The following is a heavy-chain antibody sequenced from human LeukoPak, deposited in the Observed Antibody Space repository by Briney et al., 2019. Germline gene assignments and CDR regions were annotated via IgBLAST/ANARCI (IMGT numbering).Heavy chain of an antibody. V-gene: IGHV3-23*01. D-gene: IGHD1-26*01. CDR2: ISGSGGST. J-gene: IGHJ4*02. CDR3: AKPLYSGSYYYFDY. CDR1: GFTFSSYA. Sequence: GGSLRLSCAASGFTFSSYAMSWVRQAPGKGLEWVSAISGSGGSTYYADSVKGRFTISRDDSKNTLYLQMNSLRAEDTAVYYCAKPLYSGSYYYFDYWGQGTLVTVSS.